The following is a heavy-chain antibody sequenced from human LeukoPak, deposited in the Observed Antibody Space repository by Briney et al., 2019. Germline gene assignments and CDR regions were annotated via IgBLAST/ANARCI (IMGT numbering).Heavy chain of an antibody. CDR3: ARVTERTYYYDSSGYRYWYFDL. CDR2: IKQDGSEK. V-gene: IGHV3-7*01. Sequence: GGSLRLSCTASGFIFSTYWMSWVRQAPGKGLEWVANIKQDGSEKYYVDSVKGRFTISRDNAKNSLYLQMNSLRAEDTAVYYCARVTERTYYYDSSGYRYWYFDLWGRGTLVTVSS. J-gene: IGHJ2*01. D-gene: IGHD3-22*01. CDR1: GFIFSTYW.